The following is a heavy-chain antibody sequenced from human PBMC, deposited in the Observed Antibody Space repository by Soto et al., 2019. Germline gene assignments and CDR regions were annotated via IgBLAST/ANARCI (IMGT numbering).Heavy chain of an antibody. CDR3: ARGHEVIIGVMDV. CDR1: GYRFETYA. Sequence: QVQLVQSGAEVKKPGASVKVSCKSSGYRFETYAISWVRQAPGQGLEWMGWIRDYNIDTYYAQKFQDRVTMTTDTSTGTAYMELRSLRSDDTAVYYCARGHEVIIGVMDVWGQGTTVTVSS. CDR2: IRDYNIDT. D-gene: IGHD3-10*01. V-gene: IGHV1-18*01. J-gene: IGHJ6*02.